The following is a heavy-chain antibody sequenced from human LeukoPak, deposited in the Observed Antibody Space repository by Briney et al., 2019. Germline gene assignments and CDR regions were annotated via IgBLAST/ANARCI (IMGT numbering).Heavy chain of an antibody. CDR2: INHSGST. V-gene: IGHV4-34*01. CDR1: GGSFSGYY. Sequence: SETLSLTCAVYGGSFSGYYWSWIRQPPGKGLEWIGEINHSGSTNYNPSLKSRVTISVDTSKNQFSLKLSSVTAADTAVYYCARELRYCSGGGCYHNWYFDLWGRGTLVTVSS. D-gene: IGHD2-15*01. CDR3: ARELRYCSGGGCYHNWYFDL. J-gene: IGHJ2*01.